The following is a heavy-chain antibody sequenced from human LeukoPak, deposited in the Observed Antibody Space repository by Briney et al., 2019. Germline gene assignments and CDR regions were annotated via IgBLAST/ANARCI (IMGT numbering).Heavy chain of an antibody. Sequence: GGSLRLSCAASGFIFNNYGLVWVRQAPGKGLEWVSAISNDGGGTTYADFVKGRFSVSRDNSKNTLFLQMNSLTAEDTAVYYCARVRSGSYYLGIVYWGQGTLVTVSS. V-gene: IGHV3-23*01. CDR2: ISNDGGGT. CDR3: ARVRSGSYYLGIVY. J-gene: IGHJ4*02. CDR1: GFIFNNYG. D-gene: IGHD1-26*01.